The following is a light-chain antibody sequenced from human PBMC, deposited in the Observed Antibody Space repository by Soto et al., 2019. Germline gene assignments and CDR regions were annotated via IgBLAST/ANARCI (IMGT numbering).Light chain of an antibody. CDR1: QSVSRY. J-gene: IGKJ4*01. V-gene: IGKV3-11*01. CDR3: QQRSNWPLT. CDR2: DAS. Sequence: EFVLTQSPATLSLSPGERATLSCRASQSVSRYLAWYQQKPGQAPRLLIYDASNRATGIPARFSGSGSGTDFTLTISSLEPEDFAVYYCQQRSNWPLTFGGGTKVEIK.